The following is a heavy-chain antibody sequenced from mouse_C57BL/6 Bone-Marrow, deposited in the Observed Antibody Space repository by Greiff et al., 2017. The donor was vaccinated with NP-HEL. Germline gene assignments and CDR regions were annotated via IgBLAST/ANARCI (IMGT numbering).Heavy chain of an antibody. Sequence: DVMLVESGGGLVQPKGSLKLSCAASGFTFNTYAMHWVRQAPGKGLEWVARIRSKSSNYATYYADSVKDRFTISRDDSQSMLYLQMNNLKTEDTAMYYCVREAYFPPSSWFAYWGQGTLVTVSA. CDR1: GFTFNTYA. J-gene: IGHJ3*01. CDR3: VREAYFPPSSWFAY. D-gene: IGHD6-5*01. V-gene: IGHV10-3*01. CDR2: IRSKSSNYAT.